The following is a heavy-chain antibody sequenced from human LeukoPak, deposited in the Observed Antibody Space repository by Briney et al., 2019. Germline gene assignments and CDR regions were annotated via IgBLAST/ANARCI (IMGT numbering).Heavy chain of an antibody. Sequence: ASVKVSCKASGYTFTSYGISWVRQAPGQGLEWMGWISAYNGNTNYAHSLQGRVTMTTDTSTTTAYMELRSLRSDDTAVYYCARDHYYASSGYYGRDYWGQGTLVTVSS. D-gene: IGHD3-22*01. CDR2: ISAYNGNT. J-gene: IGHJ4*02. CDR1: GYTFTSYG. V-gene: IGHV1-18*01. CDR3: ARDHYYASSGYYGRDY.